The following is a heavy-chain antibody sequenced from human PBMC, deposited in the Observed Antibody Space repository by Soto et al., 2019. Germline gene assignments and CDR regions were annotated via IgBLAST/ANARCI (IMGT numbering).Heavy chain of an antibody. J-gene: IGHJ3*02. D-gene: IGHD1-1*01. CDR1: GYTFTSYL. Sequence: QVVLVQSGAEVKEPGASVKLSCKASGYTFTSYLIHWIRQAPGQGLEWVGLINPSGGATNYAQELQGRVTVTRDTSTSTVYLDLTSLRSEDTALYYCGRVRTRDXXXXXSPIDIWGQGTMVIVSS. CDR3: GRVRTRDXXXXXSPIDI. CDR2: INPSGGAT. V-gene: IGHV1-46*01.